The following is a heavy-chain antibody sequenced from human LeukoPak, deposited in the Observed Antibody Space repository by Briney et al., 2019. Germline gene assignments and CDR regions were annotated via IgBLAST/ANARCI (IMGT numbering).Heavy chain of an antibody. V-gene: IGHV4-39*01. D-gene: IGHD1-26*01. CDR2: IYFSGST. CDR3: ARHNGGGVGSYVAPGPPDYFDY. Sequence: PSETLSLTCTVSGDITHYWGWIRQPPGKGLECIGSIYFSGSTYYNPSLRSRVTISLDTSKKQLSLKLSSVTAADTAVYYCARHNGGGVGSYVAPGPPDYFDYWGQGNLVTVST. J-gene: IGHJ4*02. CDR1: GDITHY.